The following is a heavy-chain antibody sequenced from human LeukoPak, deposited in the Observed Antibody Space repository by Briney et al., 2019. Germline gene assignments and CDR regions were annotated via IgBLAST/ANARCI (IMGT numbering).Heavy chain of an antibody. Sequence: PAETLTLTCTVSGGSISRYYWIWLRQPPGKGLEWFGGIYSSGSTNFNPSLKSRVTISVDTSKNQFSLKRSSVTAADTAVYYCGRHEGREQQLVRLWGQGTLVTVSS. CDR3: GRHEGREQQLVRL. CDR1: GGSISRYY. V-gene: IGHV4-59*08. J-gene: IGHJ4*02. D-gene: IGHD6-13*01. CDR2: IYSSGST.